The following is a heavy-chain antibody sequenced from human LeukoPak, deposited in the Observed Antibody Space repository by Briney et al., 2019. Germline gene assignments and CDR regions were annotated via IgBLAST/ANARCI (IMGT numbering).Heavy chain of an antibody. J-gene: IGHJ4*02. V-gene: IGHV4-39*01. CDR1: SGSSSSSSYY. Sequence: PSETQSLTCTVSSGSSSSSSYYWAWIRQPPGKGLEWIGSIYYSGSTYYNPSLESRLTISVDTSKNQFSLKLSSVTAADTAVYFCARHSHYYNNKGFDYWGQGALVAVSS. CDR2: IYYSGST. CDR3: ARHSHYYNNKGFDY. D-gene: IGHD3-22*01.